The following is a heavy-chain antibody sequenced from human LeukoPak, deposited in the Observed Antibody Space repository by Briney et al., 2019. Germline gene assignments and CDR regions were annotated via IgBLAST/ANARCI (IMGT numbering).Heavy chain of an antibody. CDR3: AKDQMATITTFDS. J-gene: IGHJ4*02. CDR2: IYSGGST. Sequence: TGGSLRLSCAASGFTLRSNYMSWVRQAPGKGLEWVSVIYSGGSTYYANSVKGRFTISRDNSKNTLYLQMNSLRAEDTAVYYCAKDQMATITTFDSGGQGTLVTVSS. CDR1: GFTLRSNY. V-gene: IGHV3-53*01. D-gene: IGHD5-24*01.